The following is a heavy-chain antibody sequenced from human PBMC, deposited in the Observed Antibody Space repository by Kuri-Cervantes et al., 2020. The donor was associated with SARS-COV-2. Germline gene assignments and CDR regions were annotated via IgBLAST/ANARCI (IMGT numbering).Heavy chain of an antibody. Sequence: GGSLRLSCAASGFTFSSYWMHWVRQAPGKGLVWGSRINSDGSSTSYADSVKGRFTISRDNAKNTLYLQMNSLRAEDTAVYYCARDYYDSSGVYWSQGTLVTVSS. CDR3: ARDYYDSSGVY. CDR1: GFTFSSYW. J-gene: IGHJ4*02. CDR2: INSDGSST. V-gene: IGHV3-74*01. D-gene: IGHD3-22*01.